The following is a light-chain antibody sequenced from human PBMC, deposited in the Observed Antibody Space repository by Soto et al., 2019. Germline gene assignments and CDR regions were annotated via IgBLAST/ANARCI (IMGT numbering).Light chain of an antibody. CDR2: DAS. Sequence: EIVLTQSAATLSLSPRERATLSCRASQSVSSYLAWYQQKPGQAPRLLIYDASNRATGIPARFSGSGSGTDFTLTISSLEPEDFAVYYCQQRSNWPLTFGPGTKVDIK. CDR3: QQRSNWPLT. J-gene: IGKJ3*01. V-gene: IGKV3-11*01. CDR1: QSVSSY.